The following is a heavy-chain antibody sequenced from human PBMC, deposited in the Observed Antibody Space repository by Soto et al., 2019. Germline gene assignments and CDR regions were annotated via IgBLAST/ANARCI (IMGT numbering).Heavy chain of an antibody. CDR3: ARDAPVELRGPNSMDV. Sequence: TSETLSLTCTVSGGSISSGYYWSWIRQYPGKGLEWIGYIYYSGNTYYNPSLKSRVSISLDTSKSQFSLKLDSVTAADTAVYYCARDAPVELRGPNSMDVWGQGTTVTVSS. V-gene: IGHV4-31*02. CDR1: GGSISSGYY. CDR2: IYYSGNT. D-gene: IGHD3-16*01. J-gene: IGHJ6*02.